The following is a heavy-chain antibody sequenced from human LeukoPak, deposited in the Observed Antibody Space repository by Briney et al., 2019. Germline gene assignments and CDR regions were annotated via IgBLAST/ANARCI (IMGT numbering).Heavy chain of an antibody. CDR2: IDWDDDK. CDR3: ARIQYYYDSSGYFLDY. D-gene: IGHD3-22*01. V-gene: IGHV2-70*11. CDR1: GFSLSTSGMC. Sequence: SGPTLVNPTQTLTLTCTFSGFSLSTSGMCVSWIRQPPGKALEWLARIDWDDDKYYGTSLKTRLTISKDTSKNQVVLTMTNMDPVDTATYYCARIQYYYDSSGYFLDYWGQGTLVTVSS. J-gene: IGHJ4*02.